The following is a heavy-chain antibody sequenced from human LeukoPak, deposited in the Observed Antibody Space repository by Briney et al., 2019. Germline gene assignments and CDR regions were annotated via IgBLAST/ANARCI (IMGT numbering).Heavy chain of an antibody. CDR3: AKPNVGVPLQYFDS. Sequence: GGSLRLSCAASGVTFSSYALNWVRQATGKGLECVSGTSGSGGSTYYADSVKGRFTISRDNSKNTLYLQMNSLRAEDTAVYYCAKPNVGVPLQYFDSWGQGTLVTVSS. J-gene: IGHJ4*02. CDR1: GVTFSSYA. D-gene: IGHD1-26*01. V-gene: IGHV3-23*01. CDR2: TSGSGGST.